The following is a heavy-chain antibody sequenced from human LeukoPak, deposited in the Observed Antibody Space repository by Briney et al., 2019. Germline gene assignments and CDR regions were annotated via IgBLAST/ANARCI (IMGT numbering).Heavy chain of an antibody. V-gene: IGHV1-18*01. Sequence: ASVKVSCKASGYTFTSYGISWVRQAPGQGLEWMGWISAYNGNTNYAQKLQGRVTMTTDTSTSTAYMELRSLRSDDTAVYYCAKTGLPQDNVGFGPLGQGTLVTVSS. CDR2: ISAYNGNT. CDR1: GYTFTSYG. J-gene: IGHJ5*02. CDR3: AKTGLPQDNVGFGP. D-gene: IGHD2-15*01.